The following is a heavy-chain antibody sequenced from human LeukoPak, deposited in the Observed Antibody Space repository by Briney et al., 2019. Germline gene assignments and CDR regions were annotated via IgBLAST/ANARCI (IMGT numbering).Heavy chain of an antibody. CDR3: ARYGFSSGGLQGYWYFDL. J-gene: IGHJ2*01. V-gene: IGHV1-46*01. CDR2: INPSDGST. D-gene: IGHD6-19*01. Sequence: ASVTDSCKGSRYTFTSYHMHWVRQPPGQGLAWVGIINPSDGSTSYEQKFQGRVTMTRDTSTSTVYMELSSLRSEGTAVYYCARYGFSSGGLQGYWYFDLWGRGTLVTVSS. CDR1: RYTFTSYH.